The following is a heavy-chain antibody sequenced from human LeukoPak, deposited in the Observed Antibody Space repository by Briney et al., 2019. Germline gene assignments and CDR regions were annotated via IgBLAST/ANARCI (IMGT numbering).Heavy chain of an antibody. CDR2: INHSGST. CDR3: ARRRRREYNSSAVFDY. V-gene: IGHV4-34*01. J-gene: IGHJ4*02. D-gene: IGHD6-6*01. CDR1: GGSFSGYY. Sequence: SETLSLTCAVYGGSFSGYYWSWIRQPPGKGLEWIGEINHSGSTNYNPSLKSRVTISVDTSKNQFSLKLSSVTAADTAVYYCARRRRREYNSSAVFDYWGQGTLVTVSS.